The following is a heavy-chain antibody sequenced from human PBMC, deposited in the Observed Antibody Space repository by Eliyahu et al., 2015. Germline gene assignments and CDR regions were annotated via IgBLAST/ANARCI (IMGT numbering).Heavy chain of an antibody. D-gene: IGHD3-22*01. CDR1: DSFIDFSS. V-gene: IGHV4-59*08. CDR2: VSNSGDP. CDR3: ARQDYYSENFDY. J-gene: IGHJ4*02. Sequence: QVQLQESGPGLVKPSETLSLPCXVSDSFIDFSSWSWIRXPPGEGLEWIGNVSNSGDPTYSPSLESRVTISIDTSKKQFSLRLRSVTAADTAVYYCARQDYYSENFDYWGQGTLVTVSS.